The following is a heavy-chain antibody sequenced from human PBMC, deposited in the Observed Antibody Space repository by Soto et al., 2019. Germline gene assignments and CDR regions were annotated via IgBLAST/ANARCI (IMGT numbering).Heavy chain of an antibody. J-gene: IGHJ6*02. CDR2: IGAYNGNT. CDR3: ARDPGGGATWENYYYYGMDV. V-gene: IGHV1-18*04. Sequence: ASVKVSCEASGYTFTSYGISWVRQAPGEGLEWMGWIGAYNGNTNYAQKLQGRVTMTTDTSTSTAYMELRSLRSDDTAVYYCARDPGGGATWENYYYYGMDVWGQGPPVAVS. D-gene: IGHD1-26*01. CDR1: GYTFTSYG.